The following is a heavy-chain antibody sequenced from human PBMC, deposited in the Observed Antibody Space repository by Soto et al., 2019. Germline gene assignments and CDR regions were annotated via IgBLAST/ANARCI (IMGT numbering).Heavy chain of an antibody. CDR3: AKDGASGITMVRGVISRHYYYYYMDV. D-gene: IGHD3-10*01. Sequence: GGSLRLSCAASGFTFSSYAMSWVRQAPGKGLEWVSAISGSGGSTYYADSVKGRFTISRDNSKNTLYLQMNSLRAEDTAVYYCAKDGASGITMVRGVISRHYYYYYMDVWGKGTTVTVSS. V-gene: IGHV3-23*01. CDR2: ISGSGGST. J-gene: IGHJ6*03. CDR1: GFTFSSYA.